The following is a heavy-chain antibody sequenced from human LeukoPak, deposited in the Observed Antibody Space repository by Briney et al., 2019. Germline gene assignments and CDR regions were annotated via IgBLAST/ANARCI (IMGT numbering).Heavy chain of an antibody. D-gene: IGHD3-22*01. CDR3: VRHPITRYYDSNGYSAAGPDY. J-gene: IGHJ4*02. Sequence: GESLQISCKGSGYSFTNYWIGWVRQPPGKGLEWMGIINPDDSEIKYSPSLQGQVTISADKSISTAYLQWSSLKASDTAMYYCVRHPITRYYDSNGYSAAGPDYWGQGTLVTVSS. V-gene: IGHV5-51*01. CDR2: INPDDSEI. CDR1: GYSFTNYW.